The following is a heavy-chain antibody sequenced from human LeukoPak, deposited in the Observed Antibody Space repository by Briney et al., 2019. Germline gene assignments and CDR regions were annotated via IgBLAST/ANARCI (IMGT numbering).Heavy chain of an antibody. CDR2: IIPIFGTA. D-gene: IGHD2-2*01. V-gene: IGHV1-69*13. J-gene: IGHJ3*02. CDR3: ATLPRYCSSTSCSRFDAFDI. CDR1: GGTFSSYA. Sequence: ASVKVSCKASGGTFSSYAISWVRQAPGQGLEWMGGIIPIFGTANYAQKFQGRVTITADESTSTAYMELSSLRSEDTAVYYCATLPRYCSSTSCSRFDAFDIWGQGTMVTVSS.